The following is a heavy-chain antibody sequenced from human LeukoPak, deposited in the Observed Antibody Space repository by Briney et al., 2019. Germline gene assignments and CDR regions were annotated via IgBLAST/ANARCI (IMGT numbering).Heavy chain of an antibody. V-gene: IGHV4-39*07. CDR2: IYHSGST. D-gene: IGHD2-15*01. CDR3: AKVAAYCSGGSCYPLLYYFDY. CDR1: GGSISSCTYS. J-gene: IGHJ4*02. Sequence: SETLSLTCSVSGGSISSCTYSWGWIRQPPGKGLEWIGSIYHSGSTYYNPSLKSRVTISVDTSKNQFSLKLSSVTAADTAVYYRAKVAAYCSGGSCYPLLYYFDYWGQGTLVTVSS.